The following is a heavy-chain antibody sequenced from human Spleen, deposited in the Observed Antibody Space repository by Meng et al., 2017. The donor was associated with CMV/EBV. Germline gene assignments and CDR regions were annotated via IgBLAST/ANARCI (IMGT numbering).Heavy chain of an antibody. CDR1: GFTFSSYG. CDR3: AKGGVIAIPPADY. V-gene: IGHV3-30*02. Sequence: GESLKISCAASGFTFSSYGMHWVRQAPGKGLEWVAFIRYDGSNNYYADSVKGRFTISRDNSKKTLYLQMNSRRAEDTALYYCAKGGVIAIPPADYWGQGTLVTVSS. J-gene: IGHJ4*02. D-gene: IGHD2-21*01. CDR2: IRYDGSNN.